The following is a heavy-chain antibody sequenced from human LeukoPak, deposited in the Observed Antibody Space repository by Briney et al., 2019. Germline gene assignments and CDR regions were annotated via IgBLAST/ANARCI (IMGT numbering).Heavy chain of an antibody. Sequence: GGSLRLSCAASGFTFSSYWMSWVRQAPGKGLEWVSAISGSGGSTYYADSVKGRFTISRDNSKNTLYLQMNSLRAEDTAVYYCAKNSGSPNYFDYWGQGTLVTVSS. J-gene: IGHJ4*02. CDR2: ISGSGGST. V-gene: IGHV3-23*01. D-gene: IGHD5-12*01. CDR3: AKNSGSPNYFDY. CDR1: GFTFSSYW.